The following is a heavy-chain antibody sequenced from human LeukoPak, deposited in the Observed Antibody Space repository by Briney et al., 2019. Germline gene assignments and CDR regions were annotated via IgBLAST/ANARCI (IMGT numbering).Heavy chain of an antibody. CDR2: ISSSSSYI. Sequence: GGSLRLSCKASGFTFGSYAMSWVRQAPGKGLEWVSSISSSSSYIYYADSVKGRFTISRVNAKNSLYLQMNSLRAEDTAVYYCARDRDYGGNWGAFDIWGQGTMVTVSS. D-gene: IGHD4-23*01. CDR3: ARDRDYGGNWGAFDI. CDR1: GFTFGSYA. V-gene: IGHV3-21*01. J-gene: IGHJ3*02.